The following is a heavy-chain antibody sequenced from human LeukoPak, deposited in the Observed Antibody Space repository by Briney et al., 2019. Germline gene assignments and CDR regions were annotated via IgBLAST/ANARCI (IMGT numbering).Heavy chain of an antibody. CDR3: ARDRYSSSWAQLYNWFDP. J-gene: IGHJ5*02. V-gene: IGHV4-34*01. D-gene: IGHD6-13*01. Sequence: SETLSLTCAVYGGSFSGYYWSWIRQSPGKGLEWIGEINHSGSTNYSPSLKSRVTISVDTSKNQFSLKLSSVTAADTAVYYCARDRYSSSWAQLYNWFDPWGQGTLVTVSS. CDR2: INHSGST. CDR1: GGSFSGYY.